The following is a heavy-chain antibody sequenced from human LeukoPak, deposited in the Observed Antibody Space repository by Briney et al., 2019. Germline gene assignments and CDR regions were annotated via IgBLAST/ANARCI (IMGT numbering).Heavy chain of an antibody. CDR3: ARDSRNHVKFDP. Sequence: ASVKVSCKASGYTLTGYYMHWVRQAPGQGLEWMGWINPNSGGTNYAQKFQGRVTMTRDTSISTAYMELSRLRSDDTAVYYCARDSRNHVKFDPWGQGTLVTVSS. D-gene: IGHD1-14*01. CDR2: INPNSGGT. V-gene: IGHV1-2*02. J-gene: IGHJ5*02. CDR1: GYTLTGYY.